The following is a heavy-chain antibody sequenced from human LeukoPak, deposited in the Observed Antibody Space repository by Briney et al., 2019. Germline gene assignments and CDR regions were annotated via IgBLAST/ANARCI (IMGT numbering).Heavy chain of an antibody. CDR1: GFTFSTYN. D-gene: IGHD6-19*01. J-gene: IGHJ4*02. V-gene: IGHV3-21*01. Sequence: KSGGSLRLSCAASGFTFSTYNMNWVRQAPGKGLEWVASISSSSDYIYYADSLKGRFTISRDNAKSSLYLQMNSLRAEDTAVYYCARSQRIAVAGSSPFDYWGKGTLVTVSS. CDR2: ISSSSDYI. CDR3: ARSQRIAVAGSSPFDY.